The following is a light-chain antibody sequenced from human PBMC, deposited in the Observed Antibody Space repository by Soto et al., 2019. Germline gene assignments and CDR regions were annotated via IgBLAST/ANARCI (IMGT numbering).Light chain of an antibody. Sequence: TVFTLSPGIFSVPPGERATLSCRAIQSVSSSYLAWYQQKPGQAPRPLIYGVSSRATGIPDRFSGSGSGTDFTLTISSLQSEDFAVYYCQQYNNWPPITFGQGTRLEIK. CDR2: GVS. J-gene: IGKJ5*01. CDR3: QQYNNWPPIT. V-gene: IGKV3-20*01. CDR1: QSVSSSY.